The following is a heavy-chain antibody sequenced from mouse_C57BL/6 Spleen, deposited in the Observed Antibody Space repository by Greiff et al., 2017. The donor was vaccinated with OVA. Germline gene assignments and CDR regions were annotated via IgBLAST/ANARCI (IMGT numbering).Heavy chain of an antibody. CDR3: ARGSITTVVARPLFAY. V-gene: IGHV3-6*01. Sequence: EVQLQQSGPGLVKPSQSLSLTCSVTGYSITSGYYWNWIRQFPGNKLEWMGYISYDGSNNYNPSLKNRISITRDTSKNQFFLKLNSVTTEDTATYYCARGSITTVVARPLFAYWGQGTLVTVSA. CDR2: ISYDGSN. CDR1: GYSITSGYY. D-gene: IGHD1-1*01. J-gene: IGHJ3*01.